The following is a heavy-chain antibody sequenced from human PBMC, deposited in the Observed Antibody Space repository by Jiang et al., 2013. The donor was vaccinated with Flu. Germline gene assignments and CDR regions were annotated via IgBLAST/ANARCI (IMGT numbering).Heavy chain of an antibody. CDR2: INPSGGST. D-gene: IGHD2-15*01. V-gene: IGHV1-46*01. CDR3: ARAGQYCSGGSCYRKVGFDY. J-gene: IGHJ4*02. CDR1: GYTFTSYY. Sequence: SGAEVKKPGASVKVSCKASGYTFTSYYMHWVRQAPGQGLEWMGIINPSGGSTSYAQKFQGRVTMTRDTSTSTVYMELSSLRSEDTAVYYCARAGQYCSGGSCYRKVGFDYWGQGTLVTVSS.